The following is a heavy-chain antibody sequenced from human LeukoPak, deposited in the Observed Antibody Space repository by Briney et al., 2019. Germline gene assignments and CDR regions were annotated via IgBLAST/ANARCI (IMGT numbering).Heavy chain of an antibody. Sequence: GGSLRLSCAASGFTFSSAWMNWVRQAPGKGLEWVGRIKSKTDGGTTDYAAPVKGRFTISRDDSKNTLYLQMNSLKTEDTAVYYCTTDTYYDYVWGSYGSDYWGQGTLVTVSS. CDR2: IKSKTDGGTT. V-gene: IGHV3-15*07. J-gene: IGHJ4*02. CDR3: TTDTYYDYVWGSYGSDY. D-gene: IGHD3-16*01. CDR1: GFTFSSAW.